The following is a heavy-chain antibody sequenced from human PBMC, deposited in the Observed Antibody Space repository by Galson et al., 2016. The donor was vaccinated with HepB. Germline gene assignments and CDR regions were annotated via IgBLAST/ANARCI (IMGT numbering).Heavy chain of an antibody. V-gene: IGHV1-18*01. CDR2: ISAYNGNT. Sequence: SVKVSCKASGYTFTTYGITWVRQAPGQGLERMGRISAYNGNTNYAQKLQGRVTMTTDTSTSTAYMELRSLRSDDTAVYFCARADYYVSSGYFGAFDIWGQGTMVTVPS. J-gene: IGHJ3*02. D-gene: IGHD3-22*01. CDR1: GYTFTTYG. CDR3: ARADYYVSSGYFGAFDI.